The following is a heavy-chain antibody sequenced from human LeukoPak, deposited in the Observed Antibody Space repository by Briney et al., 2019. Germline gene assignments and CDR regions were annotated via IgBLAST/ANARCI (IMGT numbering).Heavy chain of an antibody. CDR3: ARNWGYCSSTSCYLYYYYMDV. CDR2: VYYSGAT. Sequence: SETLSLTCTVSGGSISSSSYYWGWIRQPPGKGLEWIGYVYYSGATTYNPSLKSRVSISVDTSNNQFSLNLKSVTPADTAVYYCARNWGYCSSTSCYLYYYYMDVWGKGTTVTVSS. CDR1: GGSISSSSYY. D-gene: IGHD2-2*01. J-gene: IGHJ6*03. V-gene: IGHV4-61*05.